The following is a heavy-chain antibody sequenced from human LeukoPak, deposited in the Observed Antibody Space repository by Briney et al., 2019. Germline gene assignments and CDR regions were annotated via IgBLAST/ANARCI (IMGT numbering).Heavy chain of an antibody. Sequence: GSLRLSCAASGFTFSSYSMNWVRQPPGKGLEWIGSIYYSGSTYYNPSLKSRVTISVDTSRNQFSLKLSSVTAADTAVYYCARHRYYYDSSGYPHWFDPWGQGTLVTVSS. D-gene: IGHD3-22*01. CDR1: GFTFSSYSMN. J-gene: IGHJ5*02. CDR2: IYYSGST. CDR3: ARHRYYYDSSGYPHWFDP. V-gene: IGHV4-39*01.